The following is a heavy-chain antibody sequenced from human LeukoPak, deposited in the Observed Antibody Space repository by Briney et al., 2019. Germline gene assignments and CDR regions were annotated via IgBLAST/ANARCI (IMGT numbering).Heavy chain of an antibody. CDR2: IYYSGST. CDR3: ARRLGSLWFGANDAFDI. V-gene: IGHV4-59*08. J-gene: IGHJ3*02. CDR1: GGSISSYY. Sequence: SETLSLTCTVSGGSISSYYWSWIRQPPGKGLEWIGYIYYSGSTNYNPSLKSRVTKSVDTSKNQFSLKLSSVTAADTAVYYCARRLGSLWFGANDAFDIWGQGTMVTVSS. D-gene: IGHD3-10*01.